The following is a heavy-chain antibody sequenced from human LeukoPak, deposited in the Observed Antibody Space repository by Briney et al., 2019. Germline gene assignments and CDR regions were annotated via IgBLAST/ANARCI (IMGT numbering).Heavy chain of an antibody. V-gene: IGHV1-46*01. CDR3: ARIRDGYNDAYDI. CDR2: INPGGDNT. D-gene: IGHD5-24*01. J-gene: IGHJ3*02. CDR1: GYTFTNYY. Sequence: ASVKVSCKASGYTFTNYYIHWVRQAPGQGLEWMGLINPGGDNTDYAQNFQGRVTMTRDTSTSTVYMGLSSLRSEDTAVYYCARIRDGYNDAYDIWGQGAMVTVSS.